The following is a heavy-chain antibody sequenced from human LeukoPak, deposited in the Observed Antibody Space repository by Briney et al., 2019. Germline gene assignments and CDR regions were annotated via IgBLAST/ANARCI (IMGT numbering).Heavy chain of an antibody. CDR1: GFTFSDFG. CDR2: IRRDGDVI. V-gene: IGHV3-30*02. Sequence: GGSLRLSCEASGFTFSDFGMHWVRQAPGKGLEWVAFIRRDGDVIYYADSVKGRFTISRDNSKNTLYLQMNSLRAEDTAVYYCATRPPDDTYYGVFDYWGQGTLVTVSS. D-gene: IGHD3-10*01. CDR3: ATRPPDDTYYGVFDY. J-gene: IGHJ4*02.